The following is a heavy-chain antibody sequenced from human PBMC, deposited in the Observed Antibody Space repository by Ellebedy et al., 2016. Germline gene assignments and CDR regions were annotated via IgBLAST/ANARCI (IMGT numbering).Heavy chain of an antibody. Sequence: ASVKVSXXASGYTFTGYYMHWVRQAPGQGLEWMGWINPNSGGTNYAQKFQGRVTMTRDTSISTAYMELSRLRSDDTAVYYCARVGIGIFGVVPPDYWGQGTLVTVSS. CDR3: ARVGIGIFGVVPPDY. V-gene: IGHV1-2*02. CDR2: INPNSGGT. J-gene: IGHJ4*02. CDR1: GYTFTGYY. D-gene: IGHD3-3*01.